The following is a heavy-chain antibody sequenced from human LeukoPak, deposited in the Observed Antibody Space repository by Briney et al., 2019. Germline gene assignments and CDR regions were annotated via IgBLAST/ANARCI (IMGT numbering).Heavy chain of an antibody. D-gene: IGHD5-18*01. J-gene: IGHJ4*02. CDR1: GFTFSSYS. CDR2: ISSSSGTI. Sequence: GGSLRLSCAASGFTFSSYSMNWVRQAPGKGLEWVSYISSSSGTIYYADSVKGRFTISRDNAKNSLYLQMNSLRAEDMAVYYCAREDGLTAPFDYWGQGTLVIVSS. V-gene: IGHV3-48*01. CDR3: AREDGLTAPFDY.